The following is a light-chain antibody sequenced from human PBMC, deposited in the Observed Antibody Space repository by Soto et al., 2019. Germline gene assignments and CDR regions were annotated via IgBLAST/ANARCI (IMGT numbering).Light chain of an antibody. J-gene: IGKJ5*01. CDR3: QQRSNWRGT. CDR1: QSVSSN. CDR2: DAS. V-gene: IGKV3-11*01. Sequence: EIVMTQSPATLSVSPGERATLSFRASQSVSSNLSWFQQKPGQAPRLLIYDASDSATGIPARFSGSGSGTDFTLTISSLEPEDFAVYYCQQRSNWRGTFGQGTRLEIK.